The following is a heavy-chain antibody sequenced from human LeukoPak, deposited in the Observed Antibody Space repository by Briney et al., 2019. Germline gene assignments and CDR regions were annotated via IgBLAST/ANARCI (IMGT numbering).Heavy chain of an antibody. D-gene: IGHD2-8*01. CDR2: IRPDGSDT. CDR1: GFTFSAYG. Sequence: PGGSLRLSCAASGFTFSAYGIHWVRQAPGKGLEWVALIRPDGSDTYYADSVKGRFTISRDNSRSTLYLQMNSLGAEDTAVYYCARNAEYCSNGRCYFDSWGQGTLVTVSS. V-gene: IGHV3-33*01. J-gene: IGHJ4*02. CDR3: ARNAEYCSNGRCYFDS.